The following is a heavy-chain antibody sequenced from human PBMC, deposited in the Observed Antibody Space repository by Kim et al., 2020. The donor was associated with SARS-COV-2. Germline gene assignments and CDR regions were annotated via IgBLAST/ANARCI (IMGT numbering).Heavy chain of an antibody. D-gene: IGHD6-19*01. CDR1: GGSISSGGYY. V-gene: IGHV4-31*03. CDR2: IYYSGST. CDR3: AAAAVAGSYRPFDI. J-gene: IGHJ3*02. Sequence: SETLSLTCTVSGGSISSGGYYWSWIRQHPGKGLEWIGYIYYSGSTYYNPSLKSRVTISVDTSKNQFSLKLSSVTAADTAVYYCAAAAVAGSYRPFDIWGQGTMVTVSS.